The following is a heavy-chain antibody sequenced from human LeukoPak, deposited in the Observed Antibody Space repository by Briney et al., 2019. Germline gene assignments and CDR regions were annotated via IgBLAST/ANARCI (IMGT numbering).Heavy chain of an antibody. CDR1: GFTFSSYG. V-gene: IGHV3-30*03. CDR3: ARVGYYDSSGTLDY. CDR2: ISYDGSNK. D-gene: IGHD3-22*01. Sequence: PGGSLRLSCAASGFTFSSYGMHWVRQAPGKGLEWVAVISYDGSNKYYADSVKGRFTISRDNSMNTLYLQMNSLRAEDTAVYYCARVGYYDSSGTLDYWGQGTLVTVSS. J-gene: IGHJ4*02.